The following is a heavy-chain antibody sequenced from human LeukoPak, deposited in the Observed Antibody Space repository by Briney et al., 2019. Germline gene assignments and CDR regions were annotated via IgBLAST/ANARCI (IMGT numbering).Heavy chain of an antibody. CDR3: ARGRASPSGYYYDY. D-gene: IGHD3-22*01. Sequence: GASVKVSCKASGYTFTGYYMHWVRQAPGQGLEWMGWINPNSGGTNYTQKFQGRVTMTRDTSISTAYMELSRLRSDDTAVYYCARGRASPSGYYYDYWGQGTLVTVSS. CDR2: INPNSGGT. V-gene: IGHV1-2*02. CDR1: GYTFTGYY. J-gene: IGHJ4*02.